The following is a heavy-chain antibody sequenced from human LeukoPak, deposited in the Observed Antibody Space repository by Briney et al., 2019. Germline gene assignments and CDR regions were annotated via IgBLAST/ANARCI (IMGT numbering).Heavy chain of an antibody. V-gene: IGHV4-4*02. CDR1: GGSISRTNW. Sequence: SETLSLTCDVSGGSISRTNWWSWVRQSPGQGLEWIGEISLSGRTNYNPSLQSRVTMSLGESKNQLSLDLASVTAADTAVYYCSRESGAFSPFGYWGQGTLVTVHS. CDR2: ISLSGRT. J-gene: IGHJ4*02. CDR3: SRESGAFSPFGY. D-gene: IGHD1-26*01.